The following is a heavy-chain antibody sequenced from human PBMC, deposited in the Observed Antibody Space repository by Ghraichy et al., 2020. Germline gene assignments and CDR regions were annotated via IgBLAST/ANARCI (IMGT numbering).Heavy chain of an antibody. Sequence: GGSLRLSCAASGFSLTDSWMYWVRQVPGKGLVWVSHLSPAANIINYVESVRGRFTISRDTAKNTLFLQMVSLSVADTAIYYCARGEFGLVDWGRGTLVTVSA. J-gene: IGHJ4*02. CDR1: GFSLTDSW. CDR3: ARGEFGLVD. D-gene: IGHD3/OR15-3a*01. V-gene: IGHV3-74*01. CDR2: LSPAANII.